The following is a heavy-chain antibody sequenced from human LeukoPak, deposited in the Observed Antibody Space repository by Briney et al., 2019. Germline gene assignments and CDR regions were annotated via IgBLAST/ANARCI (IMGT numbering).Heavy chain of an antibody. J-gene: IGHJ6*02. Sequence: GGSLRLSCAASGFTFSSYAMSWVRQAPGKGLEWVSAISGSGGSTYYADSVKGRFTISRDNSKNTLYLQMNSLRAEDTAVYYCAKEVQWLKGNYYYGMDVWGQGTTVTVSS. CDR2: ISGSGGST. CDR3: AKEVQWLKGNYYYGMDV. CDR1: GFTFSSYA. V-gene: IGHV3-23*01. D-gene: IGHD5-12*01.